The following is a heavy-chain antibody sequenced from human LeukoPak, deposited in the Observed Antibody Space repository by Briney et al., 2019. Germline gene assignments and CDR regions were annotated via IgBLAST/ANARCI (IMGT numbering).Heavy chain of an antibody. D-gene: IGHD1-26*01. V-gene: IGHV3-43*01. CDR2: ISWDGGST. CDR1: GFTFDDYT. CDR3: AKDIYSGSYHGGVDY. J-gene: IGHJ4*02. Sequence: GGSLRLSCAASGFTFDDYTMHWVRQAPGKGLEWVSLISWDGGSTYYADSVKGRFTISRDNSKNSLHLQMNSLRTEDTALYYCAKDIYSGSYHGGVDYWGQGTLVTVSS.